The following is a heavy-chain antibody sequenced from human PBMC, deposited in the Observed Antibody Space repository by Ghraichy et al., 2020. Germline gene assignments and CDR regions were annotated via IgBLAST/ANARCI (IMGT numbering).Heavy chain of an antibody. V-gene: IGHV4-4*07. D-gene: IGHD4-17*01. CDR3: ARETVTHNWYFDL. Sequence: SETLSLTCTVSGGSISSYYWSWIRQPAGKGLEWIGRIYTSGSTNYNPSLKSRVTMSVDTSKNQFSLKLSSVTAADTAVCYCARETVTHNWYFDLWGRGTLVTVSS. CDR2: IYTSGST. J-gene: IGHJ2*01. CDR1: GGSISSYY.